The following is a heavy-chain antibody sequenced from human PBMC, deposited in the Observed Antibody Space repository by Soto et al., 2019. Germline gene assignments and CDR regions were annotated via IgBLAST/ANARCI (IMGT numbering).Heavy chain of an antibody. CDR3: ARDRYDSSGYPYYYYYGMDV. V-gene: IGHV1-46*01. CDR1: GYTFTSYY. CDR2: INPSGGST. D-gene: IGHD3-22*01. Sequence: GASVTVSCKASGYTFTSYYMHWVRQAPGQGLEWMGIINPSGGSTSYAQKFQGRVTMTRDTSTSTVYMELSSLRSEDTAVYYCARDRYDSSGYPYYYYYGMDVWGQGTTVTVSS. J-gene: IGHJ6*02.